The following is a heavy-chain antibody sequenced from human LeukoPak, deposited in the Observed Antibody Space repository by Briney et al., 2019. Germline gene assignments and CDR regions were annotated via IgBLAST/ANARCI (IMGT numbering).Heavy chain of an antibody. V-gene: IGHV1-18*01. D-gene: IGHD3-10*01. J-gene: IGHJ5*02. CDR1: GYTFTSYG. CDR2: ISAYNGNT. CDR3: ARVVDGSGSYYTNNWFDP. Sequence: SVKVSCKASGYTFTSYGISWVRQAPGQGLEWMGWISAYNGNTNYAQKLQGRVAMTTDTSTSTAYMELRSLRSDDTAVYYCARVVDGSGSYYTNNWFDPWGQGTLVTVSS.